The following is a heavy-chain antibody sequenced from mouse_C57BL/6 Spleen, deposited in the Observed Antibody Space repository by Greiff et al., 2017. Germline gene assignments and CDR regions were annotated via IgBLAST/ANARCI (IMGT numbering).Heavy chain of an antibody. CDR1: GYTFTSYW. D-gene: IGHD2-4*01. CDR3: ARAGNYDYFDD. Sequence: QVQLQQPGAELVKPGASVKLSCKASGYTFTSYWMQWVKQRPGQGLEWIGEIDPSDSYTNYNQKVKGKATLTVDTSSSTAYMQLSSLTSEDSAVYSSARAGNYDYFDDWGQSTTLTVSS. J-gene: IGHJ2*01. V-gene: IGHV1-50*01. CDR2: IDPSDSYT.